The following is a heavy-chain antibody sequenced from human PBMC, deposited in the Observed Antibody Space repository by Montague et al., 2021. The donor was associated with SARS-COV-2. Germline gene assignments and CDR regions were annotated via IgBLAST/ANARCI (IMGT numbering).Heavy chain of an antibody. CDR3: ARDLESTGYFDPYYYHGMDV. D-gene: IGHD3-9*01. CDR2: ISHEGSYK. Sequence: SRSISCAASGFTLSSYALHWVRQAPGKGLEWVADISHEGSYKYYADSVKGRFTISRDNSKNTLYLDMNSLRAEDTALYYCARDLESTGYFDPYYYHGMDVWGQGTTVTVSS. CDR1: GFTLSSYA. J-gene: IGHJ6*02. V-gene: IGHV3-30*04.